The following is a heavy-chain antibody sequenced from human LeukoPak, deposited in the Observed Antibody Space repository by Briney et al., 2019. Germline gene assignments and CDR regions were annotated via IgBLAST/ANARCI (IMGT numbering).Heavy chain of an antibody. V-gene: IGHV3-23*01. D-gene: IGHD1-26*01. CDR3: ARDSGSYLQPTDF. CDR1: GSTFSDYA. J-gene: IGHJ4*01. CDR2: IGGSGDAT. Sequence: GRSLRLSCAASGSTFSDYAMTWVRQAPGKGLEWVSSIGGSGDATYYADAVKGRFSVSRDNSKNTLYLQMNSLRADDTALYHCARDSGSYLQPTDFWGHGTLVTVSS.